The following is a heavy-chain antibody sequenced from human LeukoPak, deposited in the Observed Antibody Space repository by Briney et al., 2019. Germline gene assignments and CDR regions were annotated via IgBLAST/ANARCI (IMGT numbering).Heavy chain of an antibody. CDR3: ASSWVRGVINLFDY. J-gene: IGHJ4*02. D-gene: IGHD3-10*01. Sequence: SETLSLTCTVSGGSISSYYWSWIRQPPGKGLEWIGYIYYSGSTNYNPSLKSRVTISVDTSKNQFSLKLSSVTAADTAVYYCASSWVRGVINLFDYWGQGTLVTVSS. V-gene: IGHV4-59*01. CDR2: IYYSGST. CDR1: GGSISSYY.